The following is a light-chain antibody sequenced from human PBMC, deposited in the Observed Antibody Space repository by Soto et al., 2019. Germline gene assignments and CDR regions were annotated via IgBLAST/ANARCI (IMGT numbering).Light chain of an antibody. V-gene: IGLV2-8*01. CDR1: SSDVGGHNY. CDR2: EVS. Sequence: QSVLTQSPSASGSPGQSVTISCTGTSSDVGGHNYVSWYQHHPGKAPKLIIYEVSKRPSGVPDRFSGSKSANTASLTVSGLHAEDEAFYYCSSTAGNNNFVFGGGTKLTVL. CDR3: SSTAGNNNFV. J-gene: IGLJ3*02.